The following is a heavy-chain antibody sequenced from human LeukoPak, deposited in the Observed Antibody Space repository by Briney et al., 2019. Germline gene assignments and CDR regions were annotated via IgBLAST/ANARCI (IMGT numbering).Heavy chain of an antibody. D-gene: IGHD6-13*01. V-gene: IGHV3-7*01. CDR1: GFTFSNYW. Sequence: GGSLRLSCAASGFTFSNYWMNWVRQAPGEGLEWVANIKQDGSEKYYVDSVKGRFTISRDNAKNSLYLQMNSLRAEDTAVYYCARDRVWTVLYWGQGTLVTVSS. CDR2: IKQDGSEK. CDR3: ARDRVWTVLY. J-gene: IGHJ4*02.